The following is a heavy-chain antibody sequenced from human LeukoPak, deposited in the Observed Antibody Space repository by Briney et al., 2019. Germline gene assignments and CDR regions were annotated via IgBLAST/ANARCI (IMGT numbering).Heavy chain of an antibody. V-gene: IGHV3-64D*06. CDR1: GFTFSSYA. J-gene: IGHJ3*02. CDR2: ISSNGGST. D-gene: IGHD3-10*01. Sequence: GGSLRLSCSASGFTFSSYAMYCVRQAPGKGLEYVSAISSNGGSTYYADSVKGRFTISRDNSKTTLYLQMSSLRAEDTAVYYCVKGRMVQGVHDAFDIWGQGTMVTVSS. CDR3: VKGRMVQGVHDAFDI.